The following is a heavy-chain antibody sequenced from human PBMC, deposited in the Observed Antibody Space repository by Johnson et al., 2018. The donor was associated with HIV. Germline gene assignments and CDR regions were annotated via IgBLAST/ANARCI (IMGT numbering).Heavy chain of an antibody. D-gene: IGHD6-19*01. V-gene: IGHV3-66*01. CDR3: ARDHGWSRGWLFDAFDI. Sequence: VQLVESGGGLVQPGGSLRLSCAASGFTVSSNYMSWVRQAPGKGLEWVSVIYSGGSTYYADSVKGRFTISRDNSKNTLYLQMNSLRPEDTAVYYCARDHGWSRGWLFDAFDIWGQGTMVTVSS. CDR2: IYSGGST. J-gene: IGHJ3*02. CDR1: GFTVSSNY.